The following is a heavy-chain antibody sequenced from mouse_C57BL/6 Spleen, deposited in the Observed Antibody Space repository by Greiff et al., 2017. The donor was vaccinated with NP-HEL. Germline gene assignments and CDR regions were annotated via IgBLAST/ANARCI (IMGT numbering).Heavy chain of an antibody. CDR1: GYAFSSYW. Sequence: VQLQQSGAELVKPGASVKISCKASGYAFSSYWMNWVKQRPGKGLEWIGQIYPGDGDTNYNGKFKGKATLTADKSSSTAYMQLSSLTSEDSAVYFCARRNYGSPYYFDYWGQGTTLTVSS. V-gene: IGHV1-80*01. CDR3: ARRNYGSPYYFDY. D-gene: IGHD1-1*01. CDR2: IYPGDGDT. J-gene: IGHJ2*01.